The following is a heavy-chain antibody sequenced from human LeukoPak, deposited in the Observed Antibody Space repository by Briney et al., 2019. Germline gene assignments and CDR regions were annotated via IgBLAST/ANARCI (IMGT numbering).Heavy chain of an antibody. CDR3: ARTDFWSGLDY. D-gene: IGHD3-3*01. Sequence: SETLSLTCTVSGGPISCGDYYWRWIRQPPGKGLERIGYIYYSRSPYYNSSLESRVTISVDTSKNQFSLKLSSVTAADTAVYYCARTDFWSGLDYWGQGTLGTVSS. CDR1: GGPISCGDYY. CDR2: IYYSRSP. J-gene: IGHJ4*02. V-gene: IGHV4-30-4*01.